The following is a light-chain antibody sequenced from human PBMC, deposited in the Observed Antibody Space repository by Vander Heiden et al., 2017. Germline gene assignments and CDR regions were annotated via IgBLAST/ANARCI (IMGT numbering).Light chain of an antibody. V-gene: IGKV1-27*01. CDR2: AAS. CDR1: QGITNY. J-gene: IGKJ1*01. Sequence: DIQMTQSPSSLSASVGDRVTITCRASQGITNYLAWYQQKPGKVPKLLIYAASTLKSGVPSRFSGSGSGTDFTLTISSLHPEDVATYYCQKDNSAPQTFGQGTKVEIK. CDR3: QKDNSAPQT.